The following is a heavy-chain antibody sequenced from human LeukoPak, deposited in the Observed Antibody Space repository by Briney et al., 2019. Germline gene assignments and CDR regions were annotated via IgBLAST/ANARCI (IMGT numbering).Heavy chain of an antibody. CDR3: ARRAYSSSWYWSDP. Sequence: GASVKVSRKASGGAFSSYAISWVRQAPGQGLEWMGGIIPIFGTAHYAHNFQGRVTITADESTSTAYMELSSLRSEDTALYYCARRAYSSSWYWSDPWGQGTLVTVSS. D-gene: IGHD6-13*01. J-gene: IGHJ5*02. CDR2: IIPIFGTA. CDR1: GGAFSSYA. V-gene: IGHV1-69*13.